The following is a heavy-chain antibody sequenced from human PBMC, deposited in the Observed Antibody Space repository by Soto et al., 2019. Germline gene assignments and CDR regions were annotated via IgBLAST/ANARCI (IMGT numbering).Heavy chain of an antibody. Sequence: SETLSVTCTVAGGSISSYYWSWIRQPPGKGLEWIGYIYSSGSTNYNPSLKSRVTISVDTSKNQFSLKLSSVTAADTAVYYCARVVGALGHWFDPWGQGTLVTVSS. V-gene: IGHV4-59*01. D-gene: IGHD1-26*01. CDR2: IYSSGST. J-gene: IGHJ5*02. CDR3: ARVVGALGHWFDP. CDR1: GGSISSYY.